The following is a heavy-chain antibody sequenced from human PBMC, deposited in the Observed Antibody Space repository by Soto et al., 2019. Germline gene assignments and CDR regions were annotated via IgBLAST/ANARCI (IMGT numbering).Heavy chain of an antibody. CDR1: GFTFSSYG. D-gene: IGHD7-27*01. Sequence: QVQLVESGGGVVQPGRSLRLSCAASGFTFSSYGMHWVRQAPGKGLEWVAVIWYDGSNKYYADSVKGRFTISRDNSKNTLYLQMNSLRAEDTAVYYCARAPIGLGIPIPRGIDYWGQGTLVTVSS. CDR2: IWYDGSNK. CDR3: ARAPIGLGIPIPRGIDY. J-gene: IGHJ4*02. V-gene: IGHV3-33*01.